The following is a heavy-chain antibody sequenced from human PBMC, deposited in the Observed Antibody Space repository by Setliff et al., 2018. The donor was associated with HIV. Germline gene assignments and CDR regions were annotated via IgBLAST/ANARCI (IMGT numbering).Heavy chain of an antibody. Sequence: GESLKISCKTSEYTVNTHWIGWVRQVPGKGLEWMGVIYPGDLRTRYNPSFQGQVTLSVDKSTRTAYLQWNSLRASDSAMYYCATRPLLDTGPSFWGQGTVVTVSS. CDR2: IYPGDLRT. V-gene: IGHV5-51*01. CDR1: EYTVNTHW. J-gene: IGHJ4*02. CDR3: ATRPLLDTGPSF. D-gene: IGHD2-8*02.